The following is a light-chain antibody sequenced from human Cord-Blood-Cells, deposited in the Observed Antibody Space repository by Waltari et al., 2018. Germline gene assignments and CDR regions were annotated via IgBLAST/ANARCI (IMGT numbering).Light chain of an antibody. J-gene: IGKJ2*01. V-gene: IGKV3-20*01. CDR1: QRVSRSY. CDR2: GAS. CDR3: QKYGSSPYT. Sequence: EIVLTQSQGTLSLSPGERATLACRASQRVSRSYLAWYQRKPGQAPRLLISGASSVANVIADRFSGSGSVTDFTLTISRLGTQDFAVYYFQKYGSSPYTFGQGTKLEIK.